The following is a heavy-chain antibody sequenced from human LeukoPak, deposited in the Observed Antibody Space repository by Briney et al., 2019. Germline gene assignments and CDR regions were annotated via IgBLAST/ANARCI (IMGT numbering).Heavy chain of an antibody. Sequence: GESLKISCEASGYKFSSYWIGWVRQMPGKGLEWMGIIYPGDSDTRYSPSFQGQVTISADKSISTAYLQWSSLKASDTAMYYCARRGIAVTPPDYWGQGTLVTVSS. J-gene: IGHJ4*02. CDR2: IYPGDSDT. CDR3: ARRGIAVTPPDY. D-gene: IGHD6-19*01. CDR1: GYKFSSYW. V-gene: IGHV5-51*01.